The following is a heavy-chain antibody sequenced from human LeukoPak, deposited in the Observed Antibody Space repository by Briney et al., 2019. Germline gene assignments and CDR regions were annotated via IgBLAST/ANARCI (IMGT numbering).Heavy chain of an antibody. CDR2: ISGSGGST. Sequence: GGSLRLSCAASGFTFSSYAMSWVRQAPGKGLEWVSAISGSGGSTYYADSVKGRFTISRDNSKNTLYLQMNSLRAEDTAVYYCAKDTKNYYYDSSGYENKNAFDIWGQGTMVTVSS. J-gene: IGHJ3*02. D-gene: IGHD3-22*01. V-gene: IGHV3-23*01. CDR1: GFTFSSYA. CDR3: AKDTKNYYYDSSGYENKNAFDI.